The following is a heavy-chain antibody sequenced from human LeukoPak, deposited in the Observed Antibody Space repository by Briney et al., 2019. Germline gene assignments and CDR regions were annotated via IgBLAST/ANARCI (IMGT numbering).Heavy chain of an antibody. CDR2: IYHSGST. CDR1: GGSITSSSYY. V-gene: IGHV4-39*07. D-gene: IGHD3-22*01. CDR3: ARVTGYMIEDYFDY. Sequence: SETLSLTCTVSGGSITSSSYYWGWIRQPPGKGLEWIGSIYHSGSTYYNPSLKSRVTISVDTSKNQFSLKLSSVTAADTAVYYCARVTGYMIEDYFDYWGQGTLVTVSS. J-gene: IGHJ4*02.